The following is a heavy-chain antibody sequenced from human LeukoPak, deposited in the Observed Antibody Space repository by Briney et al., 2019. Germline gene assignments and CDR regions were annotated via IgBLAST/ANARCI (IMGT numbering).Heavy chain of an antibody. V-gene: IGHV3-21*01. J-gene: IGHJ2*01. CDR1: GFTFSSYS. CDR3: ARDPPFDPPGDWYFDL. Sequence: PGGSLRLSCAASGFTFSSYSMNWVRQAPGKGLEWVSSISSSSSYIEYADSVKGRFTISRDNAKNSLFLQMDSLRAEDTAVYYCARDPPFDPPGDWYFDLWGRGTLVTVSS. D-gene: IGHD3-9*01. CDR2: ISSSSSYI.